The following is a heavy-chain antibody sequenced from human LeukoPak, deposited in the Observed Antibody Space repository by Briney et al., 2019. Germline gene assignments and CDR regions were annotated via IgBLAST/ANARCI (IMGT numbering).Heavy chain of an antibody. J-gene: IGHJ5*02. CDR2: IYPGDSDT. CDR3: ARQEYCSGGSCYTWFDP. Sequence: GESLKISCKGSGYRFTSYWIGWVRQMPGKGPEWMGIIYPGDSDTRYSPSFQGQITMSADKSISTAYLQWSSLKASDTAMYYCARQEYCSGGSCYTWFDPWGQGTLVTVSS. D-gene: IGHD2-15*01. CDR1: GYRFTSYW. V-gene: IGHV5-51*01.